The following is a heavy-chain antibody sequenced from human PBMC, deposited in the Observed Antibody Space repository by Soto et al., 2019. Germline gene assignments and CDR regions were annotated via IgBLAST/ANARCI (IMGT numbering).Heavy chain of an antibody. J-gene: IGHJ4*02. Sequence: ASVKVSCKASGYTFSSFGFSWMRQAPGQGLEWMGWINAGNGNTKYSQKFQGRVTITRDTSASTAYMDLSSLRSEDTAIYYCAASYGSGYRAFDYWGQGALVPVSS. CDR1: GYTFSSFG. CDR3: AASYGSGYRAFDY. V-gene: IGHV1-3*01. CDR2: INAGNGNT. D-gene: IGHD3-10*01.